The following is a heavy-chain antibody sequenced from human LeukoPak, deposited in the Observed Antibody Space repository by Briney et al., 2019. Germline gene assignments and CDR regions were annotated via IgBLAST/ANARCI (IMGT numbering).Heavy chain of an antibody. CDR3: ANRGVVIRVILVGFHKEAYYFDS. V-gene: IGHV3-23*01. Sequence: GGSLRLSCAASGFTFGSYAMYWVRQAPGKGLEWVSGIFGSGGIPHYADSVKGRFTISRHNSKNTEYLQMNSLRVEDTAVYFCANRGVVIRVILVGFHKEAYYFDSWGQGALVTVSS. J-gene: IGHJ4*02. D-gene: IGHD3-22*01. CDR1: GFTFGSYA. CDR2: IFGSGGIP.